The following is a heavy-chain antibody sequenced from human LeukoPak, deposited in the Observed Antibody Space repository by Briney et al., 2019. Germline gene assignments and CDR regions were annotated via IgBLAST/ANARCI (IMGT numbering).Heavy chain of an antibody. CDR2: IWFDGSNK. J-gene: IGHJ4*02. CDR3: ASAAGPFDN. D-gene: IGHD6-13*01. Sequence: GRSLRLSCAASGFTFSAYGMHWVRQAPGKGLEWVAVIWFDGSNKYYADSVKGRFTISRDNSKNTLYLQMNSLRAEDTAVYYCASAAGPFDNWGQGTLATVSS. CDR1: GFTFSAYG. V-gene: IGHV3-33*01.